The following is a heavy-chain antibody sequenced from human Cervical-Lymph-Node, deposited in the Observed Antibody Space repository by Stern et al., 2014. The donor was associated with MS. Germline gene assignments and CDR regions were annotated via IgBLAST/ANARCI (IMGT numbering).Heavy chain of an antibody. J-gene: IGHJ5*02. D-gene: IGHD2-15*01. CDR1: GYSFTSYW. CDR2: IYPGDSDT. V-gene: IGHV5-51*03. CDR3: ARLSGYCSGGSCYANWFDP. Sequence: EVQLVESGAEVKKPGESLKISCKGSGYSFTSYWIGWVRQMPGKGLEWMGIIYPGDSDTRYSPSFQGQVTISADKSISTAYLQWSSLKASDTAMYYCARLSGYCSGGSCYANWFDPWGQGTLVTVSS.